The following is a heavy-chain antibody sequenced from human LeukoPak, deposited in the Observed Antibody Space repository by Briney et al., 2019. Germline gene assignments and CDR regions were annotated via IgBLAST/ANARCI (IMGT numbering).Heavy chain of an antibody. CDR2: INWNGGST. V-gene: IGHV3-20*04. D-gene: IGHD2-2*01. CDR3: ARDKGTPYLSSFDY. Sequence: PGGSLRLSCAASGFTFDDYGMSWVRQAPGKGLEWVSGINWNGGSTGYADSVKGRFTISRDNSKNTLYLQMNSLRAADTAVYYCARDKGTPYLSSFDYWGQGTLVTVSS. J-gene: IGHJ4*02. CDR1: GFTFDDYG.